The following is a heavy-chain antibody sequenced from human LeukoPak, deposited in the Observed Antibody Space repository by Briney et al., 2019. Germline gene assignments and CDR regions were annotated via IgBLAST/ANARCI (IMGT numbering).Heavy chain of an antibody. J-gene: IGHJ5*02. CDR1: GYTFTAYY. Sequence: GASVKVSCKASGYTFTAYYIHWVRQAPGQGLEWMGWINPNSGDTNYAQKFQGRVTMTRDTSISTAYMELSRLRSDDTAMYYCARDDYASTSFDPWGQGTLVTVSS. CDR2: INPNSGDT. V-gene: IGHV1-2*02. CDR3: ARDDYASTSFDP. D-gene: IGHD4/OR15-4a*01.